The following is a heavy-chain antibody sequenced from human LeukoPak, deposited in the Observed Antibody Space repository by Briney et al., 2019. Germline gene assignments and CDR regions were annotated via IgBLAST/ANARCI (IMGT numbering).Heavy chain of an antibody. Sequence: SETLSLTCTVSGGSISSGGYYWSWIRQPPGKGLEWIGYVYYSGSTNYNPSLKSRVTISVDTSKNQFSLKLSSVTAADTAVYHCARVTAVNWFDPWGQGTLVTVSS. CDR2: VYYSGST. CDR3: ARVTAVNWFDP. D-gene: IGHD2-2*01. CDR1: GGSISSGGYY. J-gene: IGHJ5*02. V-gene: IGHV4-61*08.